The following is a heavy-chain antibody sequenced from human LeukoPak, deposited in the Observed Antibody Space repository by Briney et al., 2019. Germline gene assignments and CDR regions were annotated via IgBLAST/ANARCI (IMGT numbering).Heavy chain of an antibody. CDR2: IYYSGST. J-gene: IGHJ4*02. CDR1: GGSFSGYY. D-gene: IGHD3/OR15-3a*01. Sequence: SETLPLTCAVYGGSFSGYYWSWIRQPPGRGLEWIGYIYYSGSTNYNPSLKGRVTISVDTSKNQFSLKLSSVTAADTAVYCCTRWTHYQPFDYWGQGTLVTVSS. V-gene: IGHV4-59*01. CDR3: TRWTHYQPFDY.